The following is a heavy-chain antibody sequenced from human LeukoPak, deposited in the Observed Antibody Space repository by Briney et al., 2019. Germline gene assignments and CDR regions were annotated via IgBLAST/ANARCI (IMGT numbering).Heavy chain of an antibody. CDR3: ARIPQKTSMVTRRADY. V-gene: IGHV1-2*02. D-gene: IGHD5-18*01. CDR2: INPDSGGT. Sequence: ASVKVSCKFSAYAFTGFYLHWVRQAPGQGLEWMGWINPDSGGTNYAQKLHGRVTMTSDTSVSTAYMELSRLKSDDTGVYYCARIPQKTSMVTRRADYWGQGTLVIVSS. CDR1: AYAFTGFY. J-gene: IGHJ4*02.